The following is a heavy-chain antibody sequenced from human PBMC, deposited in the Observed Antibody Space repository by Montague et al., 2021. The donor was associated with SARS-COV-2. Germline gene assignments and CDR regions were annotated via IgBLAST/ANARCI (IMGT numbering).Heavy chain of an antibody. CDR3: ARRREGMYYYDSSGYYGGLIDP. V-gene: IGHV4-39*01. D-gene: IGHD3-22*01. CDR2: IYYSGST. CDR1: GGSISSSSYY. Sequence: SETLSLTCTVSGGSISSSSYYWGWIRQPPGKGLEWIGSIYYSGSTYYNPPLKSRVTISVDTSKNQFSLKLSSVTAADTAVYYCARRREGMYYYDSSGYYGGLIDPWGQGTLVTVSS. J-gene: IGHJ5*02.